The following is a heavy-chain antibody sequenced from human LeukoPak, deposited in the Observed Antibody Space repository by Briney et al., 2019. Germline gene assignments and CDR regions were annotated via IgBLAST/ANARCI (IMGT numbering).Heavy chain of an antibody. CDR2: ISSSGSTI. V-gene: IGHV3-48*03. CDR1: GFTFSSYE. CDR3: ARVLGQWLVRGAWDY. J-gene: IGHJ4*02. D-gene: IGHD6-19*01. Sequence: GGSLRLSCAASGFTFSSYEMNWVRQAPGKGLEWVSYISSSGSTIYYADSVKGRFTISRGNAKNSLYLQMNSLRAEDTAVYYCARVLGQWLVRGAWDYWGQGTLVTVSS.